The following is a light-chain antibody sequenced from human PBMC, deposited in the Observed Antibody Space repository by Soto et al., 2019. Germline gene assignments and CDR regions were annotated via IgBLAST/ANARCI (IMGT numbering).Light chain of an antibody. CDR2: RTF. J-gene: IGKJ5*01. Sequence: EIVLTQSPGTLSLSPGKRATLSCRASQTIASRYLAWYQHQPGQAPRLLIYRTFARAPGIPDRFSGGGSETAFTLTISRLEREDFAVYYCQQYDTSPPTFGQGTRLDI. V-gene: IGKV3-20*01. CDR3: QQYDTSPPT. CDR1: QTIASRY.